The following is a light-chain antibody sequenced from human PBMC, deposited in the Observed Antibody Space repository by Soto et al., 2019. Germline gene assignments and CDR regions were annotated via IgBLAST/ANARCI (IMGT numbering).Light chain of an antibody. J-gene: IGKJ2*01. Sequence: EVLMTQSPSTLSFSPGWGSTLCWVSIQSVSSSSLAWYQQRPGQAPRLLIFTASSRATGTPDRFSGSGSGTDFTLTISRLEPEDFAVYYCQLYGSSPPYIFGPGTKVDIK. CDR3: QLYGSSPPYI. CDR1: QSVSSSS. V-gene: IGKV3-20*01. CDR2: TAS.